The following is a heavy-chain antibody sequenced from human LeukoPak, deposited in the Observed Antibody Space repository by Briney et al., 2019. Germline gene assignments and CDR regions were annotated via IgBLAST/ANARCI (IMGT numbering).Heavy chain of an antibody. Sequence: GGSLRLSCAASGFTFSSYAMSWVRQAPGKGLEWVSAISGSGGSTYYADSVKGRFTISRDNSKNTLYLQMNSLRAEDTAVYYCARGESSYDYVWGSYRFGVDYWAREPWSPSPQ. CDR3: ARGESSYDYVWGSYRFGVDY. V-gene: IGHV3-23*01. J-gene: IGHJ4*02. CDR1: GFTFSSYA. CDR2: ISGSGGST. D-gene: IGHD3-16*02.